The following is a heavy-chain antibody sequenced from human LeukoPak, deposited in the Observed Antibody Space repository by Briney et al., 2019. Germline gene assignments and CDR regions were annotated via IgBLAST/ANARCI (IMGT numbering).Heavy chain of an antibody. Sequence: PSETLSLTCAVYGGSFSGYYWSWIRQPPGKGLEWIGEINHSGSTNYNPSLKSRVTISVDTSKNQFSLKLSSVTAADTAVYYCARRRGYSYGYGPFDYWGQGTLVTVSS. D-gene: IGHD5-18*01. J-gene: IGHJ4*02. CDR1: GGSFSGYY. CDR3: ARRRGYSYGYGPFDY. V-gene: IGHV4-34*01. CDR2: INHSGST.